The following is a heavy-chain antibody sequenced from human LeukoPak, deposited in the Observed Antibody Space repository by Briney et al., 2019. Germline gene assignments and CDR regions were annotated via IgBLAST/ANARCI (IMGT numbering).Heavy chain of an antibody. J-gene: IGHJ5*02. CDR3: ARGMRRHSSSWYWGWFDP. Sequence: SETLSLTCAVYGGSFSGYYWSWIRQPPGKGLEWIGEINHSGSTNYNPSLKSRVTISVDTSKNQFSLKLSSVTAADTAVYYCARGMRRHSSSWYWGWFDPWGQGTLVTVSS. CDR1: GGSFSGYY. CDR2: INHSGST. V-gene: IGHV4-34*01. D-gene: IGHD6-13*01.